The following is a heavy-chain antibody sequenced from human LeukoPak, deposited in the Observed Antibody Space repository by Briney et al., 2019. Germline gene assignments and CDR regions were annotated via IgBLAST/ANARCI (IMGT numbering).Heavy chain of an antibody. CDR2: ISSNGGST. J-gene: IGHJ4*02. CDR1: GFTFSSYA. D-gene: IGHD3-9*01. V-gene: IGHV3-64D*06. Sequence: GGSLRLSCSASGFTFSSYAMHWVRQAPGKGLEYVSAISSNGGSTYYADSVKGRFTISRDNSTNTLYLQMSSLRAEDTAVYYCVKGARGYFDWPYDYWGQGTLVTVSS. CDR3: VKGARGYFDWPYDY.